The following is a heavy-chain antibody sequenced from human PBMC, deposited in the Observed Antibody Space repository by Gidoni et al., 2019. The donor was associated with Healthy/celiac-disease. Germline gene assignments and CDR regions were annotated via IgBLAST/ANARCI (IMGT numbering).Heavy chain of an antibody. J-gene: IGHJ2*01. CDR2: ISSSSSTI. D-gene: IGHD3-10*01. Sequence: EVQLVESGGGLVQPGGSLRLSCAASGFTFSSYSMNWVRQAPGKGLEWFSYISSSSSTIYYADSVKGRFTISRDNAKNSLYLQMNSLRAEDTAVYYCARVWFGELLDWYFDLWGRGTLVTVSS. CDR1: GFTFSSYS. CDR3: ARVWFGELLDWYFDL. V-gene: IGHV3-48*01.